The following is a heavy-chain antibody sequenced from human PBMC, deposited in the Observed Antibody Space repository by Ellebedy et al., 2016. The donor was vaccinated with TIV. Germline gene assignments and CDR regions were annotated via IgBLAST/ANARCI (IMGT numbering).Heavy chain of an antibody. J-gene: IGHJ4*02. D-gene: IGHD3-10*01. CDR1: GFTFSSYA. Sequence: GESLKISCAASGFTFSSYAMHWVRQAPGKGLVWVAVISYDGSNKYYADSVKGRFTISRDNSKNTLYLQMNSLRAEDTAVYYCARIPSITMAYYFDYWGQGTLVTVSS. V-gene: IGHV3-30-3*01. CDR2: ISYDGSNK. CDR3: ARIPSITMAYYFDY.